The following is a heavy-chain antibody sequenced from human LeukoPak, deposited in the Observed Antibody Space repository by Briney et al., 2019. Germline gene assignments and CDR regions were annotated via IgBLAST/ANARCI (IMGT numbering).Heavy chain of an antibody. Sequence: GGSLRLSCAASGFTFSSYGMSWVRQAPGKGLEWVAAISGGGSTNYADSVKGRFTISRDSSKNTLYLQMNSLRAEDTAVYYCAKDAGIALGYYFDYWGQGTLVTVSS. V-gene: IGHV3-23*01. CDR3: AKDAGIALGYYFDY. J-gene: IGHJ4*02. CDR2: ISGGGST. CDR1: GFTFSSYG. D-gene: IGHD6-13*01.